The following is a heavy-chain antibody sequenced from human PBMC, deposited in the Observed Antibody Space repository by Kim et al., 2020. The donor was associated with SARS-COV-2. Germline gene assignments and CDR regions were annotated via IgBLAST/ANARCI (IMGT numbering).Heavy chain of an antibody. CDR1: GYTFTTFA. CDR3: AREAVAGSFDY. CDR2: INGGNGNT. D-gene: IGHD6-19*01. V-gene: IGHV1-3*01. Sequence: SVKVSCKASGYTFTTFALYWVRRAPGQRLEWMGWINGGNGNTRYSQKFQGRVTITRDTSATTAYLELSGLRSEDTAVYYCAREAVAGSFDYWGQGTLVTVSS. J-gene: IGHJ4*02.